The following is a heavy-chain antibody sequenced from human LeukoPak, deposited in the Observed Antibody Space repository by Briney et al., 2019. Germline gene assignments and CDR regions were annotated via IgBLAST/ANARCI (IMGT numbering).Heavy chain of an antibody. CDR2: ISSSSSTI. V-gene: IGHV3-48*01. J-gene: IGHJ4*02. CDR1: GFTFSSYS. CDR3: AREASPYYFDY. Sequence: GGSLRLSCAASGFTFSSYSMNWVRQAPGKGLEWVSYISSSSSTIYYADSVKGRFTISRDNAKNSLYLQMNSLRAEDTAVYYCAREASPYYFDYWGRGALVTVSS.